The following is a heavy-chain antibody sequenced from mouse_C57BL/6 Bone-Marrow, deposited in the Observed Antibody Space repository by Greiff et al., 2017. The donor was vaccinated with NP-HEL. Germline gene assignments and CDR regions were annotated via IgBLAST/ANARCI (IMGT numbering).Heavy chain of an antibody. D-gene: IGHD2-4*01. CDR1: GLTFSSYA. CDR3: ARDSYYDYDPYAMDY. Sequence: EVQGVESGGGLVKPGGSLKLSCAASGLTFSSYAMSWVRQTPEKRLEWVATISDGGSYTYYPDNVKGRFTISRDNAKNNLYLQMSHLKSEDTAMYYCARDSYYDYDPYAMDYWGQGTSVTVSS. CDR2: ISDGGSYT. J-gene: IGHJ4*01. V-gene: IGHV5-4*01.